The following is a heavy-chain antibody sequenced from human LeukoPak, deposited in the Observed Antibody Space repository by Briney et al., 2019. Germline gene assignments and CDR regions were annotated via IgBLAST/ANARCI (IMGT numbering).Heavy chain of an antibody. CDR3: AKDPGFFQGDSEDWFDP. Sequence: GGSLRLSCAAYRFTFMHCAMNWVRQAPGKGLEWVSGISGNGISTYYADSVKGRFTISRDNSKNTLHLQMNSLRAEDTAVYYCAKDPGFFQGDSEDWFDPWGQGTLVTVSS. D-gene: IGHD2-15*01. V-gene: IGHV3-23*01. CDR1: RFTFMHCA. J-gene: IGHJ5*02. CDR2: ISGNGIST.